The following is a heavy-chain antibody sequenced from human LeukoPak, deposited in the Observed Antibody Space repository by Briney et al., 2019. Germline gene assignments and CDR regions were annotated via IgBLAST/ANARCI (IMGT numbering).Heavy chain of an antibody. J-gene: IGHJ6*03. Sequence: PGGSLRLSCAASGFTFSSYWMHWVRQAPGEGLVWVSRIDSDGSSTSYADSVKGRFTISRDNSKNTLYLQMNSLRAEDTAVYYCARDGGYYGSGSYSRDYYYYYMDVWGKGTTVTVSS. CDR2: IDSDGSST. D-gene: IGHD3-10*01. V-gene: IGHV3-74*01. CDR1: GFTFSSYW. CDR3: ARDGGYYGSGSYSRDYYYYYMDV.